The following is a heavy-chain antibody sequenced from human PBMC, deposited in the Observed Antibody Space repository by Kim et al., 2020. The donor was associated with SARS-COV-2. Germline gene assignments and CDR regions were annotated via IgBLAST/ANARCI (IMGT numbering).Heavy chain of an antibody. CDR1: GYTFTDYY. J-gene: IGHJ3*02. CDR3: AREITSDENAFDI. CDR2: TNPTNGGT. D-gene: IGHD1-20*01. V-gene: IGHV1-2*06. Sequence: ASVKVSCKASGYTFTDYYLHWVRQAPRQGLEWMGRTNPTNGGTDYAQKFQGRVTMTRDTSTNTVFMELSRLRSDDTAVYFCAREITSDENAFDIWGQGTMVTVSS.